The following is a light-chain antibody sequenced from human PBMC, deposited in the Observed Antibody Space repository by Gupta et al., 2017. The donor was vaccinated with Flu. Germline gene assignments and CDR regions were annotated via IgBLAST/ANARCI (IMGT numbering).Light chain of an antibody. CDR3: QQYSDWPPLT. Sequence: EGAPLSCRASQSIRTNLAWYQQKPGQSPRLLIYGASARATGIPARFNGSGSGTEFTLSISSLQSEDFAVYYCQQYSDWPPLTFGGGTKVEI. J-gene: IGKJ4*01. V-gene: IGKV3-15*01. CDR1: QSIRTN. CDR2: GAS.